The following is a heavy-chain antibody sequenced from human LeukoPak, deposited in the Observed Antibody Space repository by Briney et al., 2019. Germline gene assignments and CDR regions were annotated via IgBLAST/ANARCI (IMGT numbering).Heavy chain of an antibody. J-gene: IGHJ5*02. CDR3: ASDSSGYFGP. Sequence: PGGSLRLSCAASGFTFSDYYMNWLRQAPGRGLEWVSYISNTGSAKYYADSVKGRFTISRDNAKNSVYLKMNSLRAEDTAVYYCASDSSGYFGPWGQGTLVTVSS. D-gene: IGHD3-22*01. CDR2: ISNTGSAK. V-gene: IGHV3-11*01. CDR1: GFTFSDYY.